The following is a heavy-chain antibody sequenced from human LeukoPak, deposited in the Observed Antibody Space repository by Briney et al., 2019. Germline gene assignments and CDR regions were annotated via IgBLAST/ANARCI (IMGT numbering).Heavy chain of an antibody. CDR3: ARVAVAEFYYFDY. CDR1: GFTFCSYA. J-gene: IGHJ4*02. V-gene: IGHV3-30*04. D-gene: IGHD6-19*01. Sequence: SLSLSCAASGFTFCSYAMHWVRQAPGKGREGVAVISYDGSNKYYADSVKGRFTISRDNSKNTLYLRMNSLRAEDTAVYYCARVAVAEFYYFDYWGQGTLVTVSS. CDR2: ISYDGSNK.